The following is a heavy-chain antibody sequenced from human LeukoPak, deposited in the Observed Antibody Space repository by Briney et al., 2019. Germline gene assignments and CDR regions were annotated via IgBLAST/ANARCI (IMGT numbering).Heavy chain of an antibody. CDR1: GYTFTGYY. V-gene: IGHV1-2*02. Sequence: ASVKVSCKASGYTFTGYYMHWVRQAPGQGLEWMGWINPNSGGTNYAQKFQGRVTMTRDTSISTAYMELSRLRSDDTAVYYCARDEGIAARLPDYWGQGTLVTVSS. CDR2: INPNSGGT. D-gene: IGHD6-13*01. J-gene: IGHJ4*02. CDR3: ARDEGIAARLPDY.